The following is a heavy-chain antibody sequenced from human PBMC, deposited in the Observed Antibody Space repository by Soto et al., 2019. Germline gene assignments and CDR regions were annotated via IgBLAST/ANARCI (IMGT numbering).Heavy chain of an antibody. V-gene: IGHV4-4*07. J-gene: IGHJ4*02. CDR2: IYTSGST. D-gene: IGHD2-2*01. CDR1: GGSISSYY. Sequence: PSETLSLTCTVSGGSISSYYWSWIRQPAGKGLEWIGRIYTSGSTNYNPSLKSRVTMSVDTSKNQFSLKLSSVTAADTAVYYCARESTTKYNPSSTKLRGPYYFDYWGQGTLVTVSS. CDR3: ARESTTKYNPSSTKLRGPYYFDY.